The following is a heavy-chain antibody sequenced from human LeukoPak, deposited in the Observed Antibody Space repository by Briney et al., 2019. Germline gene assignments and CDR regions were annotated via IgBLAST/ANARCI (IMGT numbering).Heavy chain of an antibody. Sequence: SETLSLTCTGSGGSISTYYWSWIRQPPGKGLEYIGYIYYSGSTNYSPSLKSRLTISVDTSKSQFSLKLSSVTAADTAVYYCARARTTTNYYYYMDVWGKGTTVTVSS. CDR2: IYYSGST. CDR3: ARARTTTNYYYYMDV. J-gene: IGHJ6*03. D-gene: IGHD4-17*01. CDR1: GGSISTYY. V-gene: IGHV4-59*01.